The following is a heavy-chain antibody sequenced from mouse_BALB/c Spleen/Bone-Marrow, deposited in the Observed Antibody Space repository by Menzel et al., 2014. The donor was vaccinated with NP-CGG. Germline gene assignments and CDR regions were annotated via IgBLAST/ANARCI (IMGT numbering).Heavy chain of an antibody. Sequence: EVQGVESGGGLVQPGGSRKLSCAASGFTFSSFGMHWVRQAPEQGLEWVAYISSGSNNIYYVDTVKGRSTITRDNPENTLFPQMTSVRSEDTAMYYCARGGGWARGDFDYWGQGTPLTVSS. CDR3: ARGGGWARGDFDY. CDR1: GFTFSSFG. J-gene: IGHJ2*01. CDR2: ISSGSNNI. V-gene: IGHV5-17*02. D-gene: IGHD3-3*01.